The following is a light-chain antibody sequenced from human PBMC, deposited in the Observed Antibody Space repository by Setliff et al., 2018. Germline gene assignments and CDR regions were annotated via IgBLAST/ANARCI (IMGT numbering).Light chain of an antibody. V-gene: IGLV2-23*02. CDR3: CSYGGNYYV. CDR1: NSDVGTYDL. J-gene: IGLJ1*01. Sequence: QSALAQPASVSGSPGQSITISCTGTNSDVGTYDLVSWYQQHPGKAPELIIYEVTKRTPGVSSRLSGSKSDNTASLTISGLQAEDEADYYCCSYGGNYYVFGTGTKV. CDR2: EVT.